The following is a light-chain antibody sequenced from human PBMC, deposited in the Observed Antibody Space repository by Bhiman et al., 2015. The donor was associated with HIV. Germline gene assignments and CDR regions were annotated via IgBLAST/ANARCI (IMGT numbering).Light chain of an antibody. CDR3: AAWDDTFNGFVV. CDR2: QDD. Sequence: SYELTQPPSVSVSPGQTASISCSGHKLGDKYACWYQHKPGQSPVLVIYQDDKRPSGIPERFSGSNSGNTATLTISGLQSEDEADYYCAAWDDTFNGFVVFGGGTKLTVL. J-gene: IGLJ2*01. CDR1: KLGDKY. V-gene: IGLV3-1*01.